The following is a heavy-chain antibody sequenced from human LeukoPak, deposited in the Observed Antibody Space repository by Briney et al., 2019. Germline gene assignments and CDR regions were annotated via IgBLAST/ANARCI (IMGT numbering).Heavy chain of an antibody. V-gene: IGHV3-33*01. CDR1: GFNFGIYG. Sequence: GGSLRLSCTASGFNFGIYGMHWVRQAPGKGLEWVAVMWDDGTNEYYVESVKGRFTISRDNSKDTVYLQMNSLTPEDTAVYYCARDGGADWGQGTLVTVSS. J-gene: IGHJ4*02. CDR3: ARDGGAD. D-gene: IGHD3-3*01. CDR2: MWDDGTNE.